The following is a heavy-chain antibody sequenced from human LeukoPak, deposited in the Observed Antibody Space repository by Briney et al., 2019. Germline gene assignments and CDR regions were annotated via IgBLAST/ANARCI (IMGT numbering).Heavy chain of an antibody. J-gene: IGHJ4*02. CDR2: IYYSGST. D-gene: IGHD6-6*01. V-gene: IGHV4-59*08. Sequence: SETLSLTCTVSGGSMNAYYWTWFRQPPGKGLEWIGYIYYSGSTNYNPSLKSRLTISVDTSNNQFSLKLSSVTAADTAVYYCATIASSSSFWGQGTLVTVSS. CDR1: GGSMNAYY. CDR3: ATIASSSSF.